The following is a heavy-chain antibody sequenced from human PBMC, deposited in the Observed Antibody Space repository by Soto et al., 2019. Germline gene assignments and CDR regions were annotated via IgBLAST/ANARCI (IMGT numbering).Heavy chain of an antibody. Sequence: GASVKVSCKASGYTFTSYGISWVRQAPGQGLEWMGWISAYNGNTNYAQKLQGRVTMTTDTSTSTAYMELSSLISEDTAVYYCASRVYDSSGYAYYYYAMDVWGQGTTVTVSS. D-gene: IGHD3-22*01. J-gene: IGHJ6*02. CDR3: ASRVYDSSGYAYYYYAMDV. CDR2: ISAYNGNT. CDR1: GYTFTSYG. V-gene: IGHV1-18*01.